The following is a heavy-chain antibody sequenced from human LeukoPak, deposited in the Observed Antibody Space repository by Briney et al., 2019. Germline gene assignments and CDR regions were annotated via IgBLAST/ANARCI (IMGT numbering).Heavy chain of an antibody. CDR2: ISGSGGST. J-gene: IGHJ4*02. Sequence: GGSLRLSCAASGFTFSCYAMSWVRQAPGKGLEWVSAISGSGGSTYYADSVKGRFTISRDNSKNTLYLQMNSLRAEDTAVYYCANAAIVATARYYFDYWGQGTLVTVSS. CDR3: ANAAIVATARYYFDY. V-gene: IGHV3-23*01. D-gene: IGHD5-12*01. CDR1: GFTFSCYA.